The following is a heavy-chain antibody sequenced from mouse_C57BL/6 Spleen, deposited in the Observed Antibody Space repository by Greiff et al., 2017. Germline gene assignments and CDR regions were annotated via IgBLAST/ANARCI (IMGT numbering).Heavy chain of an antibody. Sequence: QVQLQQSGPELVKPGASVKISCKASGYAFSSSWMNWVKQRPGKGLEWIGRIYPGDGDTNYNGQFKGKATLTADKSSSTAYMQLSSLTSEDSAVYFCAKCSLLGPRGGYYAMDYWGQGTSVTVSS. D-gene: IGHD4-1*01. CDR1: GYAFSSSW. J-gene: IGHJ4*01. CDR2: IYPGDGDT. CDR3: AKCSLLGPRGGYYAMDY. V-gene: IGHV1-82*01.